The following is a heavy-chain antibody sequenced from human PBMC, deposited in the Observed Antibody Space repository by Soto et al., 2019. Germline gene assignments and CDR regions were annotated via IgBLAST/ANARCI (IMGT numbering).Heavy chain of an antibody. D-gene: IGHD3-16*01. Sequence: SETLSLTCTVSGGSISSYYWSWFRQPPGKGLEWIGYIYYSGSTNYNPSLKSRVTISVDTSKNQFSLKLSSVTAADTAVYYFARHRVGYRGVFGYSGQGTLVIVSS. CDR3: ARHRVGYRGVFGY. J-gene: IGHJ4*02. V-gene: IGHV4-59*08. CDR2: IYYSGST. CDR1: GGSISSYY.